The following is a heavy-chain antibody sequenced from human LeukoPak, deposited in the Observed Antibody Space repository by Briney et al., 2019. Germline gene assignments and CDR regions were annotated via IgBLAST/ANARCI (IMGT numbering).Heavy chain of an antibody. CDR1: GFTFSDHY. V-gene: IGHV3-72*01. CDR2: SRNKANSYTT. Sequence: GGSLRLSCAAAGFTFSDHYMDWVRQAPGKGLEWVGRSRNKANSYTTEYAASVKGRFTISRDDSQNSLYLQMNSLKTEDTAMYYCARSGSGXTWLDYWGQGTLVTVSS. CDR3: ARSGSGXTWLDY. J-gene: IGHJ4*02.